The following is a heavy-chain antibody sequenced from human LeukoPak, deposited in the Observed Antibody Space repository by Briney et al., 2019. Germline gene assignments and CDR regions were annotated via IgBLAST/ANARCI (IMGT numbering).Heavy chain of an antibody. CDR3: ARVRCSGGSCYSDY. CDR2: IYYSGST. Sequence: SQTLSLTCTVSGGSISSGDYYWSWIRLPPGKGLEWIGFIYYSGSTNYNPSLRSRVTISVDTSKNQFSLKLTSVTAADTAVFYCARVRCSGGSCYSDYWGQGTLVTVSS. V-gene: IGHV4-61*08. CDR1: GGSISSGDYY. J-gene: IGHJ4*02. D-gene: IGHD2-15*01.